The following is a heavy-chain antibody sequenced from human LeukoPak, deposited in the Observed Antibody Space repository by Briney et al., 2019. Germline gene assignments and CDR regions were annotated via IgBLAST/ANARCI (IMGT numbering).Heavy chain of an antibody. V-gene: IGHV3-33*01. CDR3: ARAYYFDTTGHDSDALDI. Sequence: GGSLRLSCAASGFNFRNYDMHWVRQAPGKGLEWVASISPDGTTKYYADSVKGRFTISRDNAKNTLFLQMNSLRAEDTAVYYCARAYYFDTTGHDSDALDIWGRGTMVTASA. CDR2: ISPDGTTK. CDR1: GFNFRNYD. D-gene: IGHD3-22*01. J-gene: IGHJ3*02.